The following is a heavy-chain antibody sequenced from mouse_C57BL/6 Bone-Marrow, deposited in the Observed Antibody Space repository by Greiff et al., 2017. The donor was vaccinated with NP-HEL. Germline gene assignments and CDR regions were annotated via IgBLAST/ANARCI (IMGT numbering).Heavy chain of an antibody. CDR1: GFTFSSYG. CDR2: ISSGGSYT. V-gene: IGHV5-6*01. CDR3: ARDGFAY. Sequence: EVKLVESGGDLVKPGGSLKLSCAASGFTFSSYGMSWVRQTPDQRLEWVATISSGGSYTYYPDSVKGRFTISRDNAKNTLYLQMSSLKSEDTAMYYCARDGFAYWGQGTLVTVSA. J-gene: IGHJ3*01.